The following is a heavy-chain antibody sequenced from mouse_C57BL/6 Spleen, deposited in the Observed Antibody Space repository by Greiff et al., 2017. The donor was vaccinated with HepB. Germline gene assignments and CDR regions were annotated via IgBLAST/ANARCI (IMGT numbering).Heavy chain of an antibody. CDR3: ARSVVATGYFDV. CDR1: GFTFTDYY. J-gene: IGHJ1*03. Sequence: EVKLVESGGGLVQPGGSLSLSCAASGFTFTDYYMSWVRQPPGKALEWLGFIRNKANGYTTEYSASVKGRFTISRDNSQSILYLQMNALRAEDSATYYCARSVVATGYFDVWGTGTTVTVSS. D-gene: IGHD1-1*01. V-gene: IGHV7-3*01. CDR2: IRNKANGYTT.